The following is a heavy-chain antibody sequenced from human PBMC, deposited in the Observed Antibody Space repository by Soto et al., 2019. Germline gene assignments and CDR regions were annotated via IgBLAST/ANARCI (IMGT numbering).Heavy chain of an antibody. CDR3: ARDPGRYCSGGSCYGVLQRIVNYYYGMDV. D-gene: IGHD2-15*01. J-gene: IGHJ6*02. Sequence: QPWGSLSLSCASSGFTFISYSMNWVRQAPGKGLEWVSYISSSRITIYYADSVKGRFTISRDNAKNSLYLQMNSLRDEDTAVYYCARDPGRYCSGGSCYGVLQRIVNYYYGMDVWGQGTTVTVSS. V-gene: IGHV3-48*02. CDR1: GFTFISYS. CDR2: ISSSRITI.